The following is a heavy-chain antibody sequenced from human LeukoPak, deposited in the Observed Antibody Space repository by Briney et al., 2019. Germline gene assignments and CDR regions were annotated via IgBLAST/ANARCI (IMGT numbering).Heavy chain of an antibody. CDR2: IYHSGST. CDR1: GGSISSSNW. Sequence: SETLSLTCAVSGGSISSSNWWSWVRQPPGQGLEWIGEIYHSGSTNYNPSLKSRVTISVDKSKNQFSLKLSSVTAADTAVYYCARGRGSCYSGYFWFDPWGQGTLVTVSS. V-gene: IGHV4-4*02. D-gene: IGHD2-15*01. J-gene: IGHJ5*02. CDR3: ARGRGSCYSGYFWFDP.